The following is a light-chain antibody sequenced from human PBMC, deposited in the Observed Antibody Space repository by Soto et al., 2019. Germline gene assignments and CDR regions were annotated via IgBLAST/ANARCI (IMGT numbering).Light chain of an antibody. CDR3: QSYDSSLSGSV. V-gene: IGLV1-40*01. CDR1: GSNIGAGYD. CDR2: GNS. Sequence: QSVLTQPPSVSGALGQRVTISCTGSGSNIGAGYDVHWYQQLPGTAPKLLIYGNSNRPSGVPDRFSGSKSGTSASLAITGLQAEDEADYYCQSYDSSLSGSVFGGGTKLTVL. J-gene: IGLJ2*01.